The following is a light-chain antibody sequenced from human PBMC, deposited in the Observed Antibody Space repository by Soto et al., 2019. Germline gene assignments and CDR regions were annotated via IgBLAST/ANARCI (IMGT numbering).Light chain of an antibody. V-gene: IGKV1-39*01. Sequence: DIQMTQSPSSLSASIGDRVTITCLASQSISSNLNWYQQKPGKAPKALIYATSTLQSGVPSRFSARGSGTEVTLTINGLQPEDFATYFCHQTHSPPLTFGGGTKVEIK. CDR2: ATS. J-gene: IGKJ4*02. CDR3: HQTHSPPLT. CDR1: QSISSN.